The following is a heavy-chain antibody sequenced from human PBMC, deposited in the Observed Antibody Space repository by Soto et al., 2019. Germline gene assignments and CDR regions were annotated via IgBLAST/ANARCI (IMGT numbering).Heavy chain of an antibody. Sequence: GGSLRLSCAASGFDSSDYSITWIRQAPGKGLEWVSYISQSGGTTYYADSVKGRFAVSRDDAKNSLYLQMDSLRVEDTAVYYCARVTRYTYSNYDWLDPWGQGTLVTVSS. CDR2: ISQSGGTT. J-gene: IGHJ5*02. CDR1: GFDSSDYS. CDR3: ARVTRYTYSNYDWLDP. V-gene: IGHV3-11*01. D-gene: IGHD4-4*01.